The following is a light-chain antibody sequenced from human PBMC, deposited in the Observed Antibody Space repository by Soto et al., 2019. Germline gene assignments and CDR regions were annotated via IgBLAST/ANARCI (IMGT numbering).Light chain of an antibody. V-gene: IGKV1-8*01. CDR1: QGISSY. CDR3: QQYYSSWT. CDR2: AAC. J-gene: IGKJ1*01. Sequence: AIRMTQSPSSLSASTGDRVTITCRASQGISSYLAWYQQKPGKAPKLLIYAACNVQSGVPSKFRDSGSGTDFTLTISCLQSEDFATYYCQQYYSSWTFGQGTKVEIK.